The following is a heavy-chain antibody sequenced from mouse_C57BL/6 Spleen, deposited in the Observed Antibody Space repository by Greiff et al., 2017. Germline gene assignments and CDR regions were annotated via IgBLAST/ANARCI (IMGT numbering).Heavy chain of an antibody. D-gene: IGHD1-1*01. CDR1: GFTFSDYY. Sequence: EVKLVESGGGLVQPGGSLKLSCAASGFTFSDYYMYWVRQTPEKRLEWVAYISNGGGSTYYPDTVKGRFTISRDNAKNTLYLQMSRLKSEDTAMYYCATSLYGSSYWAMDYWGQGTSVTVSS. CDR2: ISNGGGST. J-gene: IGHJ4*01. CDR3: ATSLYGSSYWAMDY. V-gene: IGHV5-12*01.